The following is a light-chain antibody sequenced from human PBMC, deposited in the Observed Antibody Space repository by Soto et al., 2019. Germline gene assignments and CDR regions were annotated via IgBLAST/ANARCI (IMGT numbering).Light chain of an antibody. CDR3: QQSCSNPTWT. J-gene: IGKJ1*01. CDR2: CAS. Sequence: DIGMTQSPDSLAVSLGERATINCKSSQSVLYRSNNKNYISWFQQNTGQPTKLLIYCASTREPGVPDRFSGSGSGTDFTLTISSLQAEDVAVYYCQQSCSNPTWTFGKGTKVEIK. CDR1: QSVLYRSNNKNY. V-gene: IGKV4-1*01.